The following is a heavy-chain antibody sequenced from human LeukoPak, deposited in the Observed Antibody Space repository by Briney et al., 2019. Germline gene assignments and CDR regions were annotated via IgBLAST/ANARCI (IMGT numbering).Heavy chain of an antibody. CDR2: IKQDGGEK. CDR1: GFSFSGNW. V-gene: IGHV3-7*01. CDR3: AKGDYFDY. D-gene: IGHD3-16*01. Sequence: GGSLRLSCAASGFSFSGNWMSWVRQAPGEGLERVANIKQDGGEKYYVNSVKGRFTISRDNAKNSLYLQMNSLRAEDTAVYYCAKGDYFDYWGQGTLVAVSS. J-gene: IGHJ4*02.